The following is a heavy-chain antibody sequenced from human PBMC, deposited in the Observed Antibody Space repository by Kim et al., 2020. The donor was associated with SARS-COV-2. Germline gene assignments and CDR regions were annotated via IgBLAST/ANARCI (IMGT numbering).Heavy chain of an antibody. CDR1: GGSFSGYY. V-gene: IGHV4-34*01. CDR2: INHSGST. J-gene: IGHJ5*02. D-gene: IGHD3-22*01. CDR3: ARVGGRRYYDTSGYSMRRWFDP. Sequence: SQTLSLTCAVYGGSFSGYYWSWIRQPPGKGLEWIGEINHSGSTNYNPSLKSRVTISLDTSKNQFSLKLSSVTAADTAVYYCARVGGRRYYDTSGYSMRRWFDPWGQGTLVTVSS.